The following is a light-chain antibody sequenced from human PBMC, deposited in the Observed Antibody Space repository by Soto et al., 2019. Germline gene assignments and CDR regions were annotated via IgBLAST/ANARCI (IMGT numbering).Light chain of an antibody. CDR2: DAT. V-gene: IGKV3-11*01. CDR1: QSINAN. J-gene: IGKJ4*01. CDR3: QHRGNWPV. Sequence: EIVLTQSPATLSLSPGERATLSCRASQSINANLAWYQQKPGQAPRPVVWDATQRATGIPARFSGSGSGTDFTLTIGDLEPEDFAVYYCQHRGNWPVFGGGTKV.